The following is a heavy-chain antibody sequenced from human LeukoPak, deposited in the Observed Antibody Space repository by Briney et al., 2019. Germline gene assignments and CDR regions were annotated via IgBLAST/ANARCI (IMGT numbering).Heavy chain of an antibody. Sequence: ASVKVSCKASGGTFSSYAISWVRQAPGQGLEWMGGIIPIFGTANYAQKFQGRVTITTDESTSTAYMELSSLRSEDTAVYYCAKEGILGVTLVQDYWGQGTLVTVSS. D-gene: IGHD3-10*01. CDR2: IIPIFGTA. J-gene: IGHJ4*02. CDR1: GGTFSSYA. CDR3: AKEGILGVTLVQDY. V-gene: IGHV1-69*05.